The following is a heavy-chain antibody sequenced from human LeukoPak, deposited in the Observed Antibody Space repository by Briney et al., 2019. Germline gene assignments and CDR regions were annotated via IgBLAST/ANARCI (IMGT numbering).Heavy chain of an antibody. V-gene: IGHV3-30*02. Sequence: GGSLRLSCTMSRFTLTNYGIQWVRQAPGKGLEWVGFLAHDGIIKYFGASVMGRFTVSRDTSKNTVYLQMNTLRLEDTAVYYCAKDVRAEGHRYFDYWGQGTLVTVSS. CDR2: LAHDGIIK. CDR3: AKDVRAEGHRYFDY. D-gene: IGHD3-10*02. J-gene: IGHJ4*02. CDR1: RFTLTNYG.